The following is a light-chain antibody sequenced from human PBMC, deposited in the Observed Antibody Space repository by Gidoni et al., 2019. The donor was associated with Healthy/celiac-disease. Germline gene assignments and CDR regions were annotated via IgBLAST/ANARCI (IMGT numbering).Light chain of an antibody. Sequence: EIVLTQSPATLSLSPGDRATLSCRASQSVSSYLAWYQHKPGQAPMLLIYDASNRATGIPARFSGSWSGTAFTLTISILEPEDFAVYYCQQRSNWPRLTFGGGTKVEIK. CDR3: QQRSNWPRLT. CDR1: QSVSSY. J-gene: IGKJ4*01. V-gene: IGKV3-11*01. CDR2: DAS.